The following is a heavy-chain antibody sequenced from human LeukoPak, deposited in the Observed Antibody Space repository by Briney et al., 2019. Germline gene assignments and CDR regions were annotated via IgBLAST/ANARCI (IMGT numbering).Heavy chain of an antibody. Sequence: PGGSLRLSCVASGFTFTSFALSGVRKAPGKGREWVSAISGSGGSTYYADSVKGRFTISRDNSKNTLYLQMNSLRAEDTAVYYCASTMATNAFDIWGQGTMVTVSS. CDR2: ISGSGGST. V-gene: IGHV3-23*01. D-gene: IGHD5-24*01. CDR3: ASTMATNAFDI. J-gene: IGHJ3*02. CDR1: GFTFTSFA.